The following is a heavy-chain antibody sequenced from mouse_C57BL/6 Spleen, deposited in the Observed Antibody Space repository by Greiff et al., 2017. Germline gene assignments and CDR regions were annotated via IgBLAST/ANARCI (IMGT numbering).Heavy chain of an antibody. CDR3: AKRGVFTNYFDY. J-gene: IGHJ2*01. V-gene: IGHV5-17*01. Sequence: EVKLVESGGGLVKPGGSLKLSCAASGFTFSDYGMHWVRQAPEKGLEWVAYISSGSSTIYYADTVKGRFTISRDNAKNTLFLQMTSLRSEDTAMYYWAKRGVFTNYFDYWGQGTTLTVSS. CDR1: GFTFSDYG. CDR2: ISSGSSTI.